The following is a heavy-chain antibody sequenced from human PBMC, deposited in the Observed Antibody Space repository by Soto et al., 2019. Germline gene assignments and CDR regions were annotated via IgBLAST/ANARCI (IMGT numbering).Heavy chain of an antibody. CDR3: ANYDFWSGTDY. J-gene: IGHJ4*02. Sequence: GGSLRLSCAASGFTFSSSWMSWVCQAPGKGLEWVANIKQDGSEKYYVDSVKGRFTISRDNAKNSLYLQMNSLRAEDTAVYYCANYDFWSGTDYWGQGTLVTVSS. CDR1: GFTFSSSW. V-gene: IGHV3-7*01. CDR2: IKQDGSEK. D-gene: IGHD3-3*01.